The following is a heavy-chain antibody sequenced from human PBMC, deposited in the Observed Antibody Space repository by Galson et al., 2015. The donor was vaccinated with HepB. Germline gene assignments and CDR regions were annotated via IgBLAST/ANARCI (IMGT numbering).Heavy chain of an antibody. CDR3: AQDLTYYYGSGSYFVGKDV. J-gene: IGHJ6*02. CDR2: ISWNSDFT. V-gene: IGHV3-9*01. Sequence: SLRLSCAASGFTFEDYAMHWVRQVPGKGLEWVSGISWNSDFTGYADSVRGRFTISRDNAKYFLYLQMNSLRPEDTALYYCAQDLTYYYGSGSYFVGKDVWGQGTTVTVSS. CDR1: GFTFEDYA. D-gene: IGHD3-10*01.